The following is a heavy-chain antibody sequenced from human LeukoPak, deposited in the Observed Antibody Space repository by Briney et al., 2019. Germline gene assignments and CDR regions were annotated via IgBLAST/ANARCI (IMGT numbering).Heavy chain of an antibody. CDR2: ISSSSSYI. V-gene: IGHV3-21*01. CDR3: ARDADEDTAMGYPTDPPPPQGFDY. Sequence: GGSLRLSCAASGFTFSSYSMNWVRQAPGKGLEWVSSISSSSSYIYYADSVKGRFTISRDNAKNSLYLQMNSLRAEDTAVYYCARDADEDTAMGYPTDPPPPQGFDYWGQGTLVTVSS. CDR1: GFTFSSYS. J-gene: IGHJ4*02. D-gene: IGHD5-18*01.